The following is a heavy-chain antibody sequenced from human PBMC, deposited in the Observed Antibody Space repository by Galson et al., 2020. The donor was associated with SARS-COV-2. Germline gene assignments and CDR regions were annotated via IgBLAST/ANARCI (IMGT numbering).Heavy chain of an antibody. CDR3: ARGATSSGWYLSDAFDI. CDR2: ISGSDYTI. V-gene: IGHV3-48*03. D-gene: IGHD6-19*01. J-gene: IGHJ3*02. CDR1: GFTFSSYE. Sequence: GGSLRLSCAASGFTFSSYEMNWVRQAPGKGLEWVSYISGSDYTIYYAYSVKGRFTISRDNAKNSLYLQMNSLRAEDTAVYYCARGATSSGWYLSDAFDIWGQGTMVTGSS.